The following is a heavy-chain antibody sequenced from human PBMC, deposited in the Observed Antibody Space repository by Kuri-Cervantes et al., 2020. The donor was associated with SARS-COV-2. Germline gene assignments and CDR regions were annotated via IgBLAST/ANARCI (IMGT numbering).Heavy chain of an antibody. Sequence: GESLKISCAASGFTFSSYSMNWVRQAPGKGLEWVSSISSSSSYIYYADPVNGRFTISRDNAKNSLYLQMNSLRAGDTAVYYCARVGAARRRYMDVWGKGTTVTVSS. D-gene: IGHD6-6*01. V-gene: IGHV3-21*01. CDR2: ISSSSSYI. J-gene: IGHJ6*03. CDR3: ARVGAARRRYMDV. CDR1: GFTFSSYS.